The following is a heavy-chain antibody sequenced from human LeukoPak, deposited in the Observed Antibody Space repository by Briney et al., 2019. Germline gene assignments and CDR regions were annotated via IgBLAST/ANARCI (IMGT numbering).Heavy chain of an antibody. J-gene: IGHJ6*03. D-gene: IGHD2-15*01. CDR3: AKNGDRGAYCSGGICYPYYYYYIDV. CDR2: MNPNSGNT. CDR1: GYTCTSYD. V-gene: IGHV1-8*01. Sequence: ASVKVSCKASGYTCTSYDSNWVRQATGQGLEWIGWMNPNSGNTGYAQKFQGRVTMTRNPSISTAYMELSSLRSEDKAMYYCAKNGDRGAYCSGGICYPYYYYYIDVWGKGTTVTISS.